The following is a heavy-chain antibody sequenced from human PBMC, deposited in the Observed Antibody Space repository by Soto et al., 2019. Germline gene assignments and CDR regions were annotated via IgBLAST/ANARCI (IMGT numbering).Heavy chain of an antibody. Sequence: EVPLLESGGGLVQPGGSLRLSCAASGFTFSSYAMSWVRHAPGTGLEWVSAISGSGGSTYYADSVKGRFTISRDNSKNTLYLQMHSLRAEDTAVYYCATDWSPSNVVGVVAATHWFYPWGEGNLVTVAA. CDR2: ISGSGGST. V-gene: IGHV3-23*01. J-gene: IGHJ5*02. D-gene: IGHD2-15*01. CDR1: GFTFSSYA. CDR3: ATDWSPSNVVGVVAATHWFYP.